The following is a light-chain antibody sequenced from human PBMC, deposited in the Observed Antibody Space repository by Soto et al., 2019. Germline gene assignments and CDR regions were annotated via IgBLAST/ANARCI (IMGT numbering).Light chain of an antibody. CDR3: QQYNNYSWT. J-gene: IGKJ1*01. CDR1: QFISTW. CDR2: DAS. Sequence: DIQMTQSPSTLSASVGDRVTITCRASQFISTWLAWYQQKPGTAPRLLIYDASTLEGGVPSRFSDSGSGTEFTLTISSLQPDEFATDHGQQYNNYSWTFGQGTKV. V-gene: IGKV1-5*01.